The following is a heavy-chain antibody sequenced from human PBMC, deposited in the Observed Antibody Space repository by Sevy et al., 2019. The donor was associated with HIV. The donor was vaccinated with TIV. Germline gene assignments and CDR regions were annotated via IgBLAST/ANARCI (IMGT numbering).Heavy chain of an antibody. J-gene: IGHJ4*02. CDR1: GFIFNSYA. V-gene: IGHV3-23*01. CDR3: RGVGTNNAFDY. CDR2: ISGSGGST. D-gene: IGHD1-26*01. Sequence: GGSLRLSCAASGFIFNSYAMSWVRQAPGKGLEWVASISGSGGSTYYADSVKGRVTISRDNFRRMMDLQMNSLRAEDTAVYYCRGVGTNNAFDYWGQGTLVTVSS.